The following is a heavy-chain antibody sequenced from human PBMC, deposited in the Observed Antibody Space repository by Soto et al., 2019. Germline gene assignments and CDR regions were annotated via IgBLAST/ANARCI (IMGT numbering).Heavy chain of an antibody. D-gene: IGHD6-19*01. CDR1: GGTFSSYA. Sequence: GASVKVSCKASGGTFSSYAISWVRQAPGQGLEWMGGIIPIFGTANYAQKFQGRVTITADESTSTAYMELSSLRSEDTAVYYCARDGAGSRWDPDYYYYGMDVWGQGTTVTVSS. J-gene: IGHJ6*02. CDR3: ARDGAGSRWDPDYYYYGMDV. V-gene: IGHV1-69*13. CDR2: IIPIFGTA.